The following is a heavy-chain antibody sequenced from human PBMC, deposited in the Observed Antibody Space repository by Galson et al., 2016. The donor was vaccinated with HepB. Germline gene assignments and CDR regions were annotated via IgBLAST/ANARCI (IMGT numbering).Heavy chain of an antibody. CDR2: IYSGGTT. J-gene: IGHJ4*02. CDR3: VRGVYGDHGWFDY. CDR1: GFTVSNNY. D-gene: IGHD4-17*01. Sequence: SLRLSCAASGFTVSNNYMTWVRQAPGKGLEYVSVIYSGGTTYCADSVKGRFTISTDNSQNSLFLQMNTLRAEDTAVYFCVRGVYGDHGWFDYWGQGTLVTVSS. V-gene: IGHV3-66*02.